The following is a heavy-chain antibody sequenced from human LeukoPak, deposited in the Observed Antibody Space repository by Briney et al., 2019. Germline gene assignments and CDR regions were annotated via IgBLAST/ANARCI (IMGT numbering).Heavy chain of an antibody. D-gene: IGHD3-10*01. Sequence: SGGSLRLSCAASGFTFSSYAMSWVRQAPGKGLEWVSAISGSGGGTFYADSVKGRFAISRDNSKNTLYLQMNSLRAEDTAVYYCAKDGMVQGFLLTYYFDYWGQGSLVTVSS. CDR3: AKDGMVQGFLLTYYFDY. V-gene: IGHV3-23*01. CDR2: ISGSGGGT. CDR1: GFTFSSYA. J-gene: IGHJ4*02.